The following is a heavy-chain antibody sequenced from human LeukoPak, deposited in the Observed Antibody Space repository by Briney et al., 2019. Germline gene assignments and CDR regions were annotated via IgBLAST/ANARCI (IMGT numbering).Heavy chain of an antibody. Sequence: ASVKVSCKASGYTFTGYYMHWVRQAPGQGLEWMGWINPNSGGTNYAQKFQGRVTMNRDTSISTAYMELSRLRADDTAVYYCARAWTYQLLALHDAFDIWGQGTMVTVSS. V-gene: IGHV1-2*02. J-gene: IGHJ3*02. D-gene: IGHD2-2*01. CDR3: ARAWTYQLLALHDAFDI. CDR1: GYTFTGYY. CDR2: INPNSGGT.